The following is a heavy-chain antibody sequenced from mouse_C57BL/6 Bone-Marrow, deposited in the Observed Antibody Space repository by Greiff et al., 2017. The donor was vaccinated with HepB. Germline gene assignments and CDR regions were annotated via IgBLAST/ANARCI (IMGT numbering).Heavy chain of an antibody. CDR3: ASPSYYYGSSYWYFDV. D-gene: IGHD1-1*01. J-gene: IGHJ1*03. Sequence: QVQLQQPGAELVKPRASVKMSCKASGYTFTSYWITWVKQRPGQGLEWIGDIYPGSGSTNYNEKFKSKATLTVDTSSSTAYMQLSSLTSEDSAVYYCASPSYYYGSSYWYFDVWGTGTTVTVSS. CDR1: GYTFTSYW. V-gene: IGHV1-55*01. CDR2: IYPGSGST.